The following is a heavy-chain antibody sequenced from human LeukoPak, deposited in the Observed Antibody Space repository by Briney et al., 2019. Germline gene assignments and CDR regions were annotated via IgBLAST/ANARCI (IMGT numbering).Heavy chain of an antibody. J-gene: IGHJ5*02. CDR1: GFTFSSYA. CDR2: ISGSGGST. CDR3: ARTPGYSSSWYNWLDP. V-gene: IGHV3-23*01. Sequence: PGGSLRLSCAASGFTFSSYAMSWVRQAPGKGLEWVSAISGSGGSTYYADSVKGRFTISRDNSKNTLYLQMNSLRAEDTAVYYCARTPGYSSSWYNWLDPWGQGTLVTVSS. D-gene: IGHD6-13*01.